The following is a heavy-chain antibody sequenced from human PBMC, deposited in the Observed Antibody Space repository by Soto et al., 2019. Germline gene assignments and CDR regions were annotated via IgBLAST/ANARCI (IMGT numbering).Heavy chain of an antibody. J-gene: IGHJ6*02. Sequence: SVKVCGKASGGTFSSYSISWVRQAPGQGLEWMGGIIPIFGTANYAQKFQGRVTITADESTSTAYMELSSLRSEDTAVYYCARGRGLLWFGELLSKVPPGYYYYGMDVWGQGTTVTVSS. V-gene: IGHV1-69*13. CDR1: GGTFSSYS. CDR2: IIPIFGTA. CDR3: ARGRGLLWFGELLSKVPPGYYYYGMDV. D-gene: IGHD3-10*01.